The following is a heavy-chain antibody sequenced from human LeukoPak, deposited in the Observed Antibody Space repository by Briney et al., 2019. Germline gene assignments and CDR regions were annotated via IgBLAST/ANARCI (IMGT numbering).Heavy chain of an antibody. D-gene: IGHD3-10*01. CDR2: IYYSGST. CDR3: ARRLRGVIQYYFDY. J-gene: IGHJ4*02. V-gene: IGHV4-39*01. Sequence: PSETLSLTCTVSGGSISSGSYYWGWIRQPPGKGLEWIGSIYYSGSTYYNPSLKSRVTISVDTSKNQFSLKLSSVTAADTAVYYCARRLRGVIQYYFDYWGQGTLVTVSS. CDR1: GGSISSGSYY.